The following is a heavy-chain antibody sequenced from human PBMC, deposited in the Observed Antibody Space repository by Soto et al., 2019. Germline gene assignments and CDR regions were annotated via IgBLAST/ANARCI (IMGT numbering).Heavy chain of an antibody. Sequence: PGGSLRLSCAASGFTFSSYSMNWVRQAPGKGLEWVSYISSSSSTIYCADSVKGRFTISRDNAKNSLYLQMNSLRAEDTAVYYCARGAHRLDWQGYMEVWGKGTTVTVSS. D-gene: IGHD3-9*01. CDR2: ISSSSSTI. CDR3: ARGAHRLDWQGYMEV. J-gene: IGHJ6*03. V-gene: IGHV3-48*01. CDR1: GFTFSSYS.